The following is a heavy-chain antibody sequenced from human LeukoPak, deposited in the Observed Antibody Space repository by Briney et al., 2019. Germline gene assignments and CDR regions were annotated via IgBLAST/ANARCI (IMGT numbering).Heavy chain of an antibody. CDR2: IYTSGNT. CDR1: GGSISSYY. Sequence: SETLSLTCTVSGGSISSYYWSWIRQPAGKGLEWIGRIYTSGNTNYNPSLKSRVTMSLDTSKSQFSLNLTSVTAADTAVYYCARENPTSGRYLDDWGQGTLVTVSS. D-gene: IGHD3-10*01. J-gene: IGHJ4*02. CDR3: ARENPTSGRYLDD. V-gene: IGHV4-4*07.